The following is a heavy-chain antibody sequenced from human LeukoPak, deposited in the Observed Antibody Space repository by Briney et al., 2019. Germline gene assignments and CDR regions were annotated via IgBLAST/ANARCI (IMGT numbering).Heavy chain of an antibody. CDR2: IYYNGST. CDR1: GGSISSYY. V-gene: IGHV4-59*01. Sequence: SETLSLTCTVSGGSISSYYWSWIRQPPGKGLEWMGNIYYNGSTNYNPSPKRRVTITLDASKNQFSLKLRSVTAADAAASYCWGDGGYDCWRGYYKGYYYSYMDVWGKGTTVTVSS. CDR3: WGDGGYDCWRGYYKGYYYSYMDV. J-gene: IGHJ6*03. D-gene: IGHD3-3*01.